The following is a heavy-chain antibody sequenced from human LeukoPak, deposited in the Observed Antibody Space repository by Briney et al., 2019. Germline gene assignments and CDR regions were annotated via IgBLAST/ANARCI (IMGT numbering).Heavy chain of an antibody. J-gene: IGHJ1*01. Sequence: GGSLRLSCVASGFTFSSYAMSWVRQAPGKGLEWVSAISGSGYNTYYADSVKGRFTISRDNAKNSLYLQMNSLRAEDTAVYYCARGSTGDFQHWGQGTLVTVSS. CDR2: ISGSGYNT. V-gene: IGHV3-23*01. CDR3: ARGSTGDFQH. CDR1: GFTFSSYA. D-gene: IGHD2-2*01.